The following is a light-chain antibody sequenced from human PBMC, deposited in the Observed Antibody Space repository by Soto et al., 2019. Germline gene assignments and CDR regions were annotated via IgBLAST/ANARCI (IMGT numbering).Light chain of an antibody. V-gene: IGKV3-15*01. CDR2: DAS. Sequence: ERVMTQSPATLSVSPGERATLSCRASQSVNSNLAWYQQKPGLAPRLLIYDASTRATGIPARFSGSGSGTEFTLTISSLQSEDFAVYYCQQYTNWPLTFGGGTKVEIK. CDR1: QSVNSN. CDR3: QQYTNWPLT. J-gene: IGKJ4*01.